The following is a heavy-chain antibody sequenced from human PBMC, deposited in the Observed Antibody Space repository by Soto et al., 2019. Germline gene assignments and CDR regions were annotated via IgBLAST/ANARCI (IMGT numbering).Heavy chain of an antibody. D-gene: IGHD2-15*01. CDR1: GGTFSSYA. V-gene: IGHV1-69*12. CDR3: ARDRVVVVVAAIHYYGMDV. J-gene: IGHJ6*02. CDR2: IIPIFGTA. Sequence: QVQLVQSGAEVKKPGSSVKVSCKASGGTFSSYAISWVRQAPGQGLEWMGGIIPIFGTANYAQKFQGRVSITADESTSTAHMERRSVRSEDTAVYYCARDRVVVVVAAIHYYGMDVWGQGTTVTVSS.